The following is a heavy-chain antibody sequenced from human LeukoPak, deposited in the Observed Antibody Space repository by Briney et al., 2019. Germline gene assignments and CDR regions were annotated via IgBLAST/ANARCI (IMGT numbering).Heavy chain of an antibody. D-gene: IGHD3-9*01. Sequence: QPGGSLRLSCAASGFTFSSYWMSWVRQAPGKGLEWVANIKQGGSEKYYVDSVKGRFTISRDNAKNSLYLQMNSLRAEDTAVYYCARWGSIYYDILTGYYGKDYFDYWGQGTLVTVSS. CDR2: IKQGGSEK. CDR3: ARWGSIYYDILTGYYGKDYFDY. J-gene: IGHJ4*02. V-gene: IGHV3-7*01. CDR1: GFTFSSYW.